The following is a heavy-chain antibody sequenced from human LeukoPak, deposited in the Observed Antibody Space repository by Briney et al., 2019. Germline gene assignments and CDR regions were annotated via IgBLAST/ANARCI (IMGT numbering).Heavy chain of an antibody. CDR2: INQDGGEK. V-gene: IGHV3-7*01. CDR3: ATGRSCATCYLPDY. CDR1: GFTFSSYW. D-gene: IGHD2-2*01. J-gene: IGHJ4*02. Sequence: GGSLRLSCAASGFTFSSYWMTWVRQAPGKGLEWVANINQDGGEKYYVDSVKGRFTISRDNAKNLLYLQMNSLRAEDTAVYHCATGRSCATCYLPDYWGQGTLVTVSS.